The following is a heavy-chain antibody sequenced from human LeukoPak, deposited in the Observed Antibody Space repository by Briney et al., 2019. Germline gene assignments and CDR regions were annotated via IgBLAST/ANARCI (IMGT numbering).Heavy chain of an antibody. V-gene: IGHV3-7*01. J-gene: IGHJ4*02. CDR1: GITLSVYW. CDR2: IKQDGSEK. Sequence: PGGSLRLSCAASGITLSVYWMSWVRQAPGKGLERVANIKQDGSEKYYRDSVQGRFTISRDNAKNSLYLQMNSLRAEDTAVYYCARSGSGYFDYWGQGSLVTVSS. CDR3: ARSGSGYFDY.